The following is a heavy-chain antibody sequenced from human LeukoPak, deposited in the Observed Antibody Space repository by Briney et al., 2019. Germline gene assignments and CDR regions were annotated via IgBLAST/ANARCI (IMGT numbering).Heavy chain of an antibody. J-gene: IGHJ3*02. Sequence: SGGSLRLSCAASGFTFSSYSMNWVRQAPGKGLEWVSSISSSSSYIYYADSVKGRFTISRDNAKNSLYLQMNSLRAGDTAVYYCARDGVVVPVNDAFDIWGQGTMVTVSS. CDR1: GFTFSSYS. V-gene: IGHV3-21*01. D-gene: IGHD2-2*01. CDR3: ARDGVVVPVNDAFDI. CDR2: ISSSSSYI.